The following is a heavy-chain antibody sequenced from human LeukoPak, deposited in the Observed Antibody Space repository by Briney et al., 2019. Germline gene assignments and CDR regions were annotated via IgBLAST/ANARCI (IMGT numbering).Heavy chain of an antibody. CDR1: GGTFGSYA. J-gene: IGHJ5*02. D-gene: IGHD3-3*01. Sequence: SVKVSCKASGGTFGSYAISWVRQAPGQGLEWMGGIIPIFGTANYAQKFQGRVTITADESASTAYMELSSLRSEDTAVYYCARGRNYDFWSGKFPHGGSFDPWGQGTLVTVSS. V-gene: IGHV1-69*01. CDR3: ARGRNYDFWSGKFPHGGSFDP. CDR2: IIPIFGTA.